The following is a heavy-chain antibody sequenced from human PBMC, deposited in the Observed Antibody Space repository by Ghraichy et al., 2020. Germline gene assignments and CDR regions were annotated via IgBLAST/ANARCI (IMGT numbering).Heavy chain of an antibody. CDR3: ARREAAWFDP. V-gene: IGHV4-39*01. J-gene: IGHJ5*02. Sequence: SETLSLTCTVSGGSISSYSYYWGWIRQPPGKGLEFLALSYYTGTTYVSPSLKNRVSVSVDTAKNQFSLRLSSVTAADTALYYCARREAAWFDPWGQGTLVIVSS. CDR1: GGSISSYSYY. CDR2: SYYTGTT.